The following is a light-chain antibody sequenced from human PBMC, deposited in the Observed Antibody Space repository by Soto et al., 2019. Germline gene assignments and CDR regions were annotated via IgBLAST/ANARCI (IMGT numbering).Light chain of an antibody. Sequence: QSVLTQPPSASGTPGPRGTISCSGSSSNIGTNTVNWYQQLPGTAPKLLIYRTNQRPSGIPDRFSGSKSGTSASLDISGLQSEDEADYYCTAWDGSLDGRVFGGGTKLTVL. CDR1: SSNIGTNT. V-gene: IGLV1-44*01. CDR3: TAWDGSLDGRV. J-gene: IGLJ3*02. CDR2: RTN.